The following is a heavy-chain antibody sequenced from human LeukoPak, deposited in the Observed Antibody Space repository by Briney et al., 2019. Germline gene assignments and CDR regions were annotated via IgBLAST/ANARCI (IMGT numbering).Heavy chain of an antibody. Sequence: KSSETLSLTCTVSGGSISSYYWSWIRQPPGKGLEWIGRIHISGTTHYNPSLKSRITMSIDTSKNQFSLKLSSVTAADTAVYYCATYSITGAWAEYFLHWGQGTLVTVSS. V-gene: IGHV4-4*07. CDR3: ATYSITGAWAEYFLH. CDR1: GGSISSYY. CDR2: IHISGTT. J-gene: IGHJ1*01. D-gene: IGHD2/OR15-2a*01.